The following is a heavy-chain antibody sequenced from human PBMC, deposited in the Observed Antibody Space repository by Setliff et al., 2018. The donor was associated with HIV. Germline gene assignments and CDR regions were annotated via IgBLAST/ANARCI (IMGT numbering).Heavy chain of an antibody. CDR2: INHSGST. D-gene: IGHD2-21*01. V-gene: IGHV4-34*01. J-gene: IGHJ6*03. CDR3: ARVTYYYYYYMDV. Sequence: SETLSLTCAVYGGSFSGYYWSWIRQPPGKGLEWIGEINHSGSTNYNPSLKSRVTISVDTSKNQFSLKLSSVTAADTAVYWCARVTYYYYYYMDVWGRGTTVTVSS. CDR1: GGSFSGYY.